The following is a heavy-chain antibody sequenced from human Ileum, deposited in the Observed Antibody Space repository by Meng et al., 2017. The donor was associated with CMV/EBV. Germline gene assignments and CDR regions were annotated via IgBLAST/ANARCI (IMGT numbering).Heavy chain of an antibody. J-gene: IGHJ4*02. D-gene: IGHD6-19*01. Sequence: GSGLVKALPTTSPTLVLSGGSVSYQHCGLPFTRASPTEGLEWLARTYYMSKWYYDYAASVRSRIILNPDTSNNQFSLQLNSVTPEDTALYYCAYGWFLNSWGQGTLVTVSS. CDR2: TYYMSKWYY. CDR1: GGSVSYQHCG. V-gene: IGHV6-1*01. CDR3: AYGWFLNS.